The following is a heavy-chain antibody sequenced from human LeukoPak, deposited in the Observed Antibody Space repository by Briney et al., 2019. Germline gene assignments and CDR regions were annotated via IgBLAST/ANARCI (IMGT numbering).Heavy chain of an antibody. V-gene: IGHV4-34*01. CDR2: INHSGST. J-gene: IGHJ4*02. CDR3: ARGPVSPYYDLWSGYFVGLDY. CDR1: GGSISGYY. Sequence: SETLSLTCTVSGGSISGYYWSWIRQPPGKGLEWIGEINHSGSTNYNPSLKSRVTISVDTSKNQFSLKLSSVTAADTAVYYCARGPVSPYYDLWSGYFVGLDYWGQGTLVTVSS. D-gene: IGHD3-3*01.